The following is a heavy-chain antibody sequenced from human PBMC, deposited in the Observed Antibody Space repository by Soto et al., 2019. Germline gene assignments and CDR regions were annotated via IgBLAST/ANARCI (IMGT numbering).Heavy chain of an antibody. CDR3: ARDRRGYDFWSGYYEGYYGMEV. CDR2: ISSTSSKI. V-gene: IGHV3-48*02. Sequence: GSLRLSCAASGFTFSSYSMTWVRQTPGKGLEWLSYISSTSSKIYYADPVKGRFTISRDNAKDSLYLQMNSLRDEDTAVYYCARDRRGYDFWSGYYEGYYGMEVCGQGTTVTVSS. J-gene: IGHJ6*01. CDR1: GFTFSSYS. D-gene: IGHD3-3*01.